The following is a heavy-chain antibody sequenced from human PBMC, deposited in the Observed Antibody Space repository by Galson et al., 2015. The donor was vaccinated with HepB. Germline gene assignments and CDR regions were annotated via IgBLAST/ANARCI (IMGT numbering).Heavy chain of an antibody. CDR3: ARDQGEEFDFWSGYVRRDFYRMDF. CDR2: IKQDGSEK. D-gene: IGHD3-3*01. Sequence: SLRLSCAASGFTFSSYWMSWVRQAPGKGLEWVANIKQDGSEKYYVDSVKGRFTISRDNAKNSLYLQMNRLRAEDTAVYYCARDQGEEFDFWSGYVRRDFYRMDFWGQGTRVTVSS. CDR1: GFTFSSYW. J-gene: IGHJ6*02. V-gene: IGHV3-7*01.